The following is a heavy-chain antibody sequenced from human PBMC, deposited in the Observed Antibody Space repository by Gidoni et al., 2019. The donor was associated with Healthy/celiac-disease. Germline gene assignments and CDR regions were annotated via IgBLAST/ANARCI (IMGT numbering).Heavy chain of an antibody. CDR3: AKADDFWSGYQPLARFDY. Sequence: EVQLLESGGGLVQPGGSLRLSCAASGFTFSSYAMRWVRQAQGTGLGWVSAISGSGGSTYYADSVKGRSTISRDKSKNTLYLQMNSLRAEDTAVYYCAKADDFWSGYQPLARFDYWGQGTLVTVSS. CDR2: ISGSGGST. J-gene: IGHJ4*02. D-gene: IGHD3-3*01. CDR1: GFTFSSYA. V-gene: IGHV3-23*01.